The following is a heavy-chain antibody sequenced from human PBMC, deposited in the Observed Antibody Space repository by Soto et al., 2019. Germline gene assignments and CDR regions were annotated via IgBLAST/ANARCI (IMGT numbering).Heavy chain of an antibody. CDR3: AKVSEDGDYVPRSPNQVNFDY. V-gene: IGHV3-30*18. CDR1: GFTFSSYG. J-gene: IGHJ4*02. CDR2: ISYDGSNK. Sequence: QVQLVESGGGVVQPGRSLRLSCAASGFTFSSYGMHWVRQAPGKGLEWVAVISYDGSNKYYADSVKGRFTISRDNSKNTLYLQMNSLRAEDTAVYYCAKVSEDGDYVPRSPNQVNFDYWGQGPLVTVSS. D-gene: IGHD4-17*01.